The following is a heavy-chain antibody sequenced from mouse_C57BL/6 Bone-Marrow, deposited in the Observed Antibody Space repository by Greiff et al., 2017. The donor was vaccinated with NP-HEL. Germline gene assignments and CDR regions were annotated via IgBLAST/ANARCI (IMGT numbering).Heavy chain of an antibody. J-gene: IGHJ2*01. Sequence: VQLQQSGPELVKPGASVKISCKASGYAFSSSWMNWVKQRPGKGLEWIGRIYPGDGDTNYNGKSKGKATLTADKSSSTAYMQLSSLTSEDSAVYFCARGEGYWGQGTTLTVSS. V-gene: IGHV1-82*01. CDR3: ARGEGY. CDR1: GYAFSSSW. CDR2: IYPGDGDT.